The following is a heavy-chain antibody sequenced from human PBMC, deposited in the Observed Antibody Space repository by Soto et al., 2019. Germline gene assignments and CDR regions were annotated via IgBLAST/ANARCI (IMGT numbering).Heavy chain of an antibody. D-gene: IGHD2-15*01. J-gene: IGHJ5*02. CDR3: ARGGIVVVVATQSPYNWFDP. CDR2: INHSGST. V-gene: IGHV4-34*01. CDR1: GGSFSGYY. Sequence: QVQLQQWGAGLLKPSETLSLTCAVYGGSFSGYYWSWIRQPQGKGLEWMGEINHSGSTNYNPSLKSRVTISVDTSKNQSSLKLSSVTAADPAVYYCARGGIVVVVATQSPYNWFDPWGQGTLVTVSS.